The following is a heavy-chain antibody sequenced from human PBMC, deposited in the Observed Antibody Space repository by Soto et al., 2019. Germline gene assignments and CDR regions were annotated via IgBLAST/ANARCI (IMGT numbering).Heavy chain of an antibody. J-gene: IGHJ6*02. V-gene: IGHV3-23*01. D-gene: IGHD5-12*01. CDR2: IRDSGGNT. CDR1: GFSFSSYA. Sequence: EVQLLESGGGLKQPGESLRLSCAVSGFSFSSYAMSWVRQAPGKGLEWVSGIRDSGGNTYYADSVKGRFTISRDNSKNTVYLQMNSLRAEDTAVYYCAKSGGFSGYDWRGYYYYGMDVWGQGTTVTVSS. CDR3: AKSGGFSGYDWRGYYYYGMDV.